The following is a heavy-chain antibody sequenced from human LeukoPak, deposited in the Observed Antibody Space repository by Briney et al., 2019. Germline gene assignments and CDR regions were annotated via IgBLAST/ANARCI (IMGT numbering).Heavy chain of an antibody. CDR2: IYHSGST. D-gene: IGHD3-9*01. J-gene: IGHJ4*02. CDR1: GGSISSSNW. CDR3: ARPRGYYDILTGYYNQDFDY. V-gene: IGHV4-4*02. Sequence: PSGTLSLTCAVSGGSISSSNWWSWVRQPPGKGLEWIGEIYHSGSTNYNPSLKSRVTISVDKSKNQFSLKLSSVTAADTAVYYCARPRGYYDILTGYYNQDFDYWGQGTLVTVSS.